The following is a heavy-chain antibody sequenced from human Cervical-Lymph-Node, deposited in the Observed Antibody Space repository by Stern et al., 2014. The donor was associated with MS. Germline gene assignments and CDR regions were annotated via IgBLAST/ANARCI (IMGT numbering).Heavy chain of an antibody. J-gene: IGHJ4*02. V-gene: IGHV1-24*01. D-gene: IGHD1-26*01. CDR1: EYTLTELS. Sequence: VQLVQSGAEVKKPGASVKVSCKVSEYTLTELSVHWVRQAPGKGLEWMGRFDPQDGKTIYAQRFQGRVTLTEDTPTNTAYMELSSLRSDDTAVYYCATVVEISGSYLFDSWGQGTLVTVSS. CDR3: ATVVEISGSYLFDS. CDR2: FDPQDGKT.